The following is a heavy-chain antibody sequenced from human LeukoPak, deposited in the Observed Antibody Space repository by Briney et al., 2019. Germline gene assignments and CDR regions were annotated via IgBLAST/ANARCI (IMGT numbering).Heavy chain of an antibody. CDR1: GFTFSNYA. CDR3: AREDGAAGGPGY. V-gene: IGHV3-23*01. D-gene: IGHD6-13*01. Sequence: GGSLRLSCAASGFTFSNYALSWVRQAPGKGLEWVSDISGSGGSTYYADSVKGRFTISRDNAKNSLYLQLNSLRAEDTAVYYCAREDGAAGGPGYWGQGTLVTVSS. CDR2: ISGSGGST. J-gene: IGHJ4*02.